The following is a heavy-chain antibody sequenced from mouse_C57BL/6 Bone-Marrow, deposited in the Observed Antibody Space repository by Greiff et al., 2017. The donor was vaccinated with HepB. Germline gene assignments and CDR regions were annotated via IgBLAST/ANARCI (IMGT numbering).Heavy chain of an antibody. D-gene: IGHD1-1*01. CDR2: IDPENGDT. V-gene: IGHV14-4*01. Sequence: EVKLQESGAELVRPGASVKLSCTASGFNIKDDYMHWVKQRPEQGLEWIGWIDPENGDTEYASKFQGKATITADTSSNTADLQLSSLTSEDTAVYYCTSLLNYWGQGTTLTVSS. CDR1: GFNIKDDY. J-gene: IGHJ2*01. CDR3: TSLLNY.